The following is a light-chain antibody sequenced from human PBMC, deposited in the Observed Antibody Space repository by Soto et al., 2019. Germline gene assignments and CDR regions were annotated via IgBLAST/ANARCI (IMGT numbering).Light chain of an antibody. CDR2: GV. CDR1: STDVGGSNY. CDR3: NSYTSGGTVV. J-gene: IGLJ3*02. Sequence: QSALTQPASVSGWPGQSITIYCTGTSTDVGGSNYVSWYQLLPGKAPKLLIYGVDRPSGVSNRLSGSKSGNTSCLTISGLQDEDEADYYCNSYTSGGTVVFGGGTKLTVL. V-gene: IGLV2-14*01.